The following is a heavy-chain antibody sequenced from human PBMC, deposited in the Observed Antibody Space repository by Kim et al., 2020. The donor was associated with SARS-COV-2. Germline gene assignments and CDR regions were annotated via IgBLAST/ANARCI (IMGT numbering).Heavy chain of an antibody. J-gene: IGHJ4*02. V-gene: IGHV1-3*01. CDR2: NT. D-gene: IGHD6-19*01. Sequence: NTRDSQKCQARVSITRDTSATTAYLELSGLRSEDTAAYYCAREAVAGSFDYWGQGTLVTVSS. CDR3: AREAVAGSFDY.